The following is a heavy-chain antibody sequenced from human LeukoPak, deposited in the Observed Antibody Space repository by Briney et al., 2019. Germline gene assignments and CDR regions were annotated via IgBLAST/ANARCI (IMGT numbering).Heavy chain of an antibody. CDR2: IDLSGSTL. J-gene: IGHJ5*02. CDR1: GFTFSDYT. CDR3: ATFPWGGFDP. V-gene: IGHV3-48*01. D-gene: IGHD3-16*01. Sequence: PGGSLRLSCAASGFTFSDYTMNWVRQAPGKGLEWVSYIDLSGSTLYYVDSVKGRFSISRDNPQKTLYLQMNSLRVDDTAVYYCATFPWGGFDPWGQGILVTVSS.